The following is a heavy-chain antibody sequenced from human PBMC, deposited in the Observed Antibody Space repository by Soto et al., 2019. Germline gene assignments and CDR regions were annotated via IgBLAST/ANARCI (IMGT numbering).Heavy chain of an antibody. D-gene: IGHD2-15*01. CDR1: GYTFNTYG. CDR3: ARDRDRVADI. Sequence: QVHLVQSGPEVKKPGASVKVSCKASGYTFNTYGITWVRQAPGQGLEWMAWINAYNGNRIYAQNFPGRVTVTTDTSTSAAYMELMSLPSDAAAVYFCARDRDRVADIWGLGTMVTVSS. V-gene: IGHV1-18*01. CDR2: INAYNGNR. J-gene: IGHJ3*02.